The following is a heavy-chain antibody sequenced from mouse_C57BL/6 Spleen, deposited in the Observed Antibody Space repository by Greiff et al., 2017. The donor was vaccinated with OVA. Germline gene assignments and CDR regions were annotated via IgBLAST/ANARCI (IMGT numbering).Heavy chain of an antibody. CDR1: GFTFSSYG. CDR3: ARRGYYYGSSYEDYAMDY. D-gene: IGHD1-1*01. J-gene: IGHJ4*01. V-gene: IGHV5-6*01. CDR2: ISSGGSYT. Sequence: VHLVESGGDLVKPGGSLKLSCAASGFTFSSYGMSWVRQTPDKRLEWVATISSGGSYTYYPDSVKGRFTISRDNAKNTLYLQMSSLKSEDTAMYYCARRGYYYGSSYEDYAMDYWGQGTSVTVSS.